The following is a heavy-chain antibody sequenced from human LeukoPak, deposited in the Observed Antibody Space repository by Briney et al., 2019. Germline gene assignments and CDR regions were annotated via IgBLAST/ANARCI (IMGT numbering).Heavy chain of an antibody. J-gene: IGHJ4*02. CDR3: ARGAVAHYDS. Sequence: SQNLSLTCAISGDSVSTNSAAWNWIRQSPSRGLEWLGRTYFRSKWYNDYAVSVKSRITINPDTSRNQFSLHLNFVTPEDTAVYYCARGAVAHYDSWGQGTLVTVSS. CDR2: TYFRSKWYN. D-gene: IGHD6-19*01. CDR1: GDSVSTNSAA. V-gene: IGHV6-1*01.